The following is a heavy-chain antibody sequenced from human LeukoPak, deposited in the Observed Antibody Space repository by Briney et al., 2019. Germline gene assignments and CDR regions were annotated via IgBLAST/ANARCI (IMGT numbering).Heavy chain of an antibody. CDR2: TYYRSNWYY. CDR3: ARDSGMGNDAFDI. J-gene: IGHJ3*02. Sequence: SQTLSLTCAISGDSVSSNTAAWSWFRQSPSRGLEWLGRTYYRSNWYYDYATSVKSRVSINPDTSKNQFSLQLNSVTPEDTAVYYCARDSGMGNDAFDIWGQRTMVTVSS. CDR1: GDSVSSNTAA. V-gene: IGHV6-1*01. D-gene: IGHD6-19*01.